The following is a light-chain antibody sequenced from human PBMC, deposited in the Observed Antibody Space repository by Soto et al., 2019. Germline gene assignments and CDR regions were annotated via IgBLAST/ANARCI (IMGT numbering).Light chain of an antibody. V-gene: IGKV3-20*01. Sequence: DIVLTQSPGTLSLSPGERATLSCRASQSVSSTYLDWYQQNHDQAPRLLIYGASSRATGIPDRFRGSGSGTDLSLTISRLEADDFEVYFCQQYGSSSYTLGQGTKLEIK. CDR1: QSVSSTY. CDR3: QQYGSSSYT. J-gene: IGKJ2*01. CDR2: GAS.